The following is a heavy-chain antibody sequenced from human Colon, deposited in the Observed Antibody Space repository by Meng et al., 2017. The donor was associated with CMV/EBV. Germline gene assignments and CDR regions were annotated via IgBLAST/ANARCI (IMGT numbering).Heavy chain of an antibody. CDR1: GFTFDDYT. Sequence: GESLKISCAASGFTFDDYTMHWVRQAPGKGLEWVSSISSGSSDIYYADSVKGRFTISRDNAKNSLYLQMNSLRGDDTAVYYCASYTWTQLCIWGQGTLVTVSS. V-gene: IGHV3-21*01. J-gene: IGHJ4*02. D-gene: IGHD5-18*01. CDR3: ASYTWTQLCI. CDR2: ISSGSSDI.